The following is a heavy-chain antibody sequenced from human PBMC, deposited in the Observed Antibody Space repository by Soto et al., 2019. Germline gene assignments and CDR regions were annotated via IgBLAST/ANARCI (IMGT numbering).Heavy chain of an antibody. D-gene: IGHD3-16*01. V-gene: IGHV1-8*01. CDR1: GYTFTSYD. Sequence: QVQLVQSGAEVKKPGASVKVSCKASGYTFTSYDINWVRQATGQGLEWMGWMNPNSGNTGYAQKFHGRVTMTRNTSISTAYMELSSLRSEDTAVYYCARDVDPLPQGAFDIWGQGTMVTVSS. J-gene: IGHJ3*02. CDR2: MNPNSGNT. CDR3: ARDVDPLPQGAFDI.